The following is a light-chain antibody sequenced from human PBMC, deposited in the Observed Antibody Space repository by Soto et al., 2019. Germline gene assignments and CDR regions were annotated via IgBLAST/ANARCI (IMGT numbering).Light chain of an antibody. CDR1: QTISSW. Sequence: DIQMTLSPSTLSGSVGDRVTITCRSRQTISSWLAWYQQKPGKAPKLLIYKASTLKSGVPSRFSGSGSGTEFTLTISNLQPDDFATYFCQQYNNYPRTFGQGTKVDNK. J-gene: IGKJ1*01. V-gene: IGKV1-5*03. CDR2: KAS. CDR3: QQYNNYPRT.